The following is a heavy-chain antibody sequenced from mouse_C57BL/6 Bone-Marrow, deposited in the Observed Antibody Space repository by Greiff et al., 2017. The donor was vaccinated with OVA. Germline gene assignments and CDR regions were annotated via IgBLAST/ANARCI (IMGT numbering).Heavy chain of an antibody. J-gene: IGHJ2*01. CDR1: GFNIKDDY. V-gene: IGHV14-4*01. Sequence: VQLQQSGAELVRPGASVKLSCTVSGFNIKDDYIHWVKQRPEKGLEWIGWIDPENGDTEYASKFPGKATLTADTSSNTAYLQLRSLTSEDTAVYDCTIHFLWGQGTTLTVSS. CDR2: IDPENGDT. CDR3: TIHFL.